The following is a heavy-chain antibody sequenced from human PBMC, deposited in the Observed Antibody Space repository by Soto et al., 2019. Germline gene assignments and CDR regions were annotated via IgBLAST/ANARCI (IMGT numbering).Heavy chain of an antibody. D-gene: IGHD5-12*01. J-gene: IGHJ5*02. Sequence: QVQLVESGGGVVQPGRSLRLSCAASGFTFSSYAMHWVRQAPGKGLEWVAVISYDGSNKYYADSVKGRFTISRDNSKNSLYLQMNGLRAEDTAVYYCARGSGYDTHRWFDPWGQGTLVTVSS. CDR2: ISYDGSNK. V-gene: IGHV3-30-3*01. CDR3: ARGSGYDTHRWFDP. CDR1: GFTFSSYA.